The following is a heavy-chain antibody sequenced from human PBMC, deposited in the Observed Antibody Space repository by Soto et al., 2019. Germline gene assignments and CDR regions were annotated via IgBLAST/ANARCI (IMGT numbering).Heavy chain of an antibody. V-gene: IGHV3-23*01. D-gene: IGHD3-10*01. Sequence: GGSLRLSCAASGFTFSSYAMSWVRQAPGKGLEWVSAISGSGGSTYYADSVKGRFTISRDNSKNTLYQQRNSLRAEDTAVDYGAEAGITMVRGMGAFDYWGQGTLVTVSS. CDR3: AEAGITMVRGMGAFDY. CDR1: GFTFSSYA. CDR2: ISGSGGST. J-gene: IGHJ4*02.